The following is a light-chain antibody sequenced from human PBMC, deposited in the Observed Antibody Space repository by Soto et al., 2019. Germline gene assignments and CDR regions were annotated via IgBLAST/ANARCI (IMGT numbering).Light chain of an antibody. CDR3: QQYYSYPPT. CDR2: AAS. Sequence: AIRMTQSPTSFSASKGDRVTITCRASQGISSYLAWYQQKPGKAPKLLIYAASTLQSGVPSRFSGSGSGTDFTLAISCLQSEDFATYFCQQYYSYPPTFGGGTKVDIK. J-gene: IGKJ4*01. V-gene: IGKV1-8*01. CDR1: QGISSY.